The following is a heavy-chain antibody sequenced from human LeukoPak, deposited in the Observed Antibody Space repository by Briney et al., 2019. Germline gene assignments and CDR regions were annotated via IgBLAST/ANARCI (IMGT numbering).Heavy chain of an antibody. J-gene: IGHJ6*02. Sequence: QSGGSLRLSCAASGFTFSSYSMNWVRQAPGRGLEWVSVIYSGGSTYYADSVKGRFTISRDNSKNTLYLQMNSLRAEDTAVYYCARDRTYFYDSSGYRMTYYYYGMDVWGQGTTVTVSS. V-gene: IGHV3-66*01. CDR3: ARDRTYFYDSSGYRMTYYYYGMDV. CDR2: IYSGGST. CDR1: GFTFSSYS. D-gene: IGHD3-22*01.